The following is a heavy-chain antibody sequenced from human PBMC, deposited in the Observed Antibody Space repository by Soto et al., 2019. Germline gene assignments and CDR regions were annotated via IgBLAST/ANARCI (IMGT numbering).Heavy chain of an antibody. Sequence: SETLSLTCTVSGGSISSSSYYWGWIRQPPGKGLEWIGSIYYSGSTYYNPSLKSRVTMSVDTSKNQFSLKLSSVTAADTAVYYCARHRDYYMDVWGKGTTVTVS. D-gene: IGHD3-10*01. CDR1: GGSISSSSYY. CDR2: IYYSGST. J-gene: IGHJ6*03. V-gene: IGHV4-39*01. CDR3: ARHRDYYMDV.